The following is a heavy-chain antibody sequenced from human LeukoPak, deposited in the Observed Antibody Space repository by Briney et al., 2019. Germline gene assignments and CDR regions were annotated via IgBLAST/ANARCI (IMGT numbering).Heavy chain of an antibody. CDR1: GFTFSSYW. CDR2: IKQDGSEK. CDR3: ARDLGQWLAHFYFDY. Sequence: GGSLRLSCAASGFTFSSYWMSWVRQAPGKGLEWVANIKQDGSEKYYVDSVKGRFTISRDNAKNSLYLQMNSLRAEDTAVYYCARDLGQWLAHFYFDYWGQGALVTVSS. J-gene: IGHJ4*02. V-gene: IGHV3-7*01. D-gene: IGHD6-19*01.